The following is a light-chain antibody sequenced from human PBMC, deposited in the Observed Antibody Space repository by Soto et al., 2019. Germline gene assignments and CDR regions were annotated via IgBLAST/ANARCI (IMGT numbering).Light chain of an antibody. J-gene: IGKJ1*01. CDR1: QSLLHSNGYNY. CDR2: LGS. CDR3: MQALQSWT. Sequence: DIVVTQSPLTLPVTPGETASISRRSSQSLLHSNGYNYLDWYLQKPGQSPQLLIYLGSNRASGVPDRFSGSGSGTDFTLKISRVEAEDVGVYYCMQALQSWTFGQGTKVDIK. V-gene: IGKV2-28*01.